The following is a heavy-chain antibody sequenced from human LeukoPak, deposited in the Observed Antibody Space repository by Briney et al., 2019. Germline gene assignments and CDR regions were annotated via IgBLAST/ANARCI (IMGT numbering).Heavy chain of an antibody. V-gene: IGHV1-8*01. CDR2: INPNSGNT. Sequence: ASVTVSCMHSGYTFTNYDINWVRHAPGQGLEWVGWINPNSGNTGYAQKFQGRVTMTRNTSITTAYMELSSLRSEDTAIYYCARGHDFDYWGQGTLVTVSS. CDR3: ARGHDFDY. CDR1: GYTFTNYD. J-gene: IGHJ4*02.